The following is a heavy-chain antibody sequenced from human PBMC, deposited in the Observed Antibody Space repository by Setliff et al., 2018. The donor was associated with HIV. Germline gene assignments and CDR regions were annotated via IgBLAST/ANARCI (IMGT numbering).Heavy chain of an antibody. Sequence: SETLSLTCAVYGGSLRGYYWSWVRQSPLKGLEWIGEISHTGNINYNTALSNRVTVSVDTSKNQFSLKLTSVTAADTAVYFCARLHLRVPPSIFDYWSPGTMVTVPQ. V-gene: IGHV4-34*01. D-gene: IGHD2-2*01. CDR3: ARLHLRVPPSIFDY. J-gene: IGHJ4*02. CDR2: ISHTGNI. CDR1: GGSLRGYY.